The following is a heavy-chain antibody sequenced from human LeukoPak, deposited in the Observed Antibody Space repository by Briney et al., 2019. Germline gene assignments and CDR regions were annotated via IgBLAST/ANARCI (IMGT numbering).Heavy chain of an antibody. Sequence: SETLSLTCTVSGGSISYYYWSWIRQPPGKGLEWIGYIYYRGNTNYNLSLKSRVTISVDTSKNQFSLNLYSVTAADTAVYYCARRTRYNWNDDRYYFDYWGQGTLVTVSS. CDR1: GGSISYYY. D-gene: IGHD1-1*01. J-gene: IGHJ4*02. CDR2: IYYRGNT. V-gene: IGHV4-59*08. CDR3: ARRTRYNWNDDRYYFDY.